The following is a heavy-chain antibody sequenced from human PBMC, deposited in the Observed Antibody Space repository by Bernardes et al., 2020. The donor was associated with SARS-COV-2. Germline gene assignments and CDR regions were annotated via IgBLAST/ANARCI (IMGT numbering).Heavy chain of an antibody. CDR3: ATDDPAGAVFGVVIYALHI. D-gene: IGHD3-3*01. V-gene: IGHV1-24*01. Sequence: VKGTCKVSGYSLTEFSMHWVRQAPGKELEWVGGFDPQHRKTIYAQKFQGRVTMTEDTSTDTAYMELRNLRSEDTAVYYCATDDPAGAVFGVVIYALHIWGQGTMVTVSS. J-gene: IGHJ3*02. CDR1: GYSLTEFS. CDR2: FDPQHRKT.